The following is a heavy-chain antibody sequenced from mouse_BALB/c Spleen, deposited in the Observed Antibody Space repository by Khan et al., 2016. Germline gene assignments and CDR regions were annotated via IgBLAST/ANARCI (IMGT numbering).Heavy chain of an antibody. CDR2: ISYSGST. J-gene: IGHJ2*01. D-gene: IGHD2-3*01. CDR3: ARRGFYDGYYFDY. V-gene: IGHV3-2*02. CDR1: GYSITSDYA. Sequence: EVKLEESGPGLVKPSQSLSLTCTVTGYSITSDYARNWIRQFPGNKLEWMGYISYSGSTSYNPSLKSRISITRDTSKNQFFLQLNSVTTEDTATYYCARRGFYDGYYFDYWGQGTTLTVSS.